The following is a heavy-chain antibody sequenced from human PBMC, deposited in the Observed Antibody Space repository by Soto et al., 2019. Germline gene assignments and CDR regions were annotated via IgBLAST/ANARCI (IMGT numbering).Heavy chain of an antibody. D-gene: IGHD1-26*01. J-gene: IGHJ4*02. CDR2: IFPSDSDI. CDR3: ARGSYSYY. Sequence: PGESLKISCKASGYSFTSYWIGWVRQMPGKGLEWMGIIFPSDSDIRYSPSFQGQVTISVDKSISTAYLQLSSPKASDTAMYYCARGSYSYYWGQGTLVTVSS. V-gene: IGHV5-51*01. CDR1: GYSFTSYW.